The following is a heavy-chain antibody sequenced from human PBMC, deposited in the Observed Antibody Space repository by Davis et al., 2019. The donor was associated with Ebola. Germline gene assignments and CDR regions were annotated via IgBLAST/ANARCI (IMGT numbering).Heavy chain of an antibody. V-gene: IGHV3-53*04. CDR1: GFTVSSNY. Sequence: GESLKISCAASGFTVSSNYMSWVRQAPGKGLEWVSVIYSGGSTYYADSVKGRFTISRHNSKNTLYLQMNSLGAEDTAVYYCASGTYYYDSSGYYPLGYWGQGTLVTVSS. D-gene: IGHD3-22*01. CDR2: IYSGGST. J-gene: IGHJ4*02. CDR3: ASGTYYYDSSGYYPLGY.